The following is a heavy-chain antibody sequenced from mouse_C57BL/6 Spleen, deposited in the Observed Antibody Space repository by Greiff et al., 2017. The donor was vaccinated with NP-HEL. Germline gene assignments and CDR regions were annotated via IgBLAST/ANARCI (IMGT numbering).Heavy chain of an antibody. CDR2: ISYSGST. Sequence: EVQLQQSGPGMVKPSQSLSLTCTVTGYSITSGYDWHWIRHFPGNKLEWMGYISYSGSTNYNPSLKSRISITHDTSKNHFFLKLNSVTTEDTATYYCARDHYYYGSSYWYFDVWGTGTTVTVSS. J-gene: IGHJ1*03. D-gene: IGHD1-1*01. CDR3: ARDHYYYGSSYWYFDV. V-gene: IGHV3-1*01. CDR1: GYSITSGYD.